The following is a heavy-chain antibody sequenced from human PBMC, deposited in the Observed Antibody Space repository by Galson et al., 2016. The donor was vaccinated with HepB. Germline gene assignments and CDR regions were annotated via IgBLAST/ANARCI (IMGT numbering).Heavy chain of an antibody. CDR2: IYYSGST. V-gene: IGHV4-31*03. Sequence: TLSLTCTVSGGSISSGGYYWSWIRQHPGKGLEWIGYIYYSGSTYYNPSLKSRVTISVDTSKNQFSLKLSSVTAADQAVYYWARAPFGVGAYAGAFDIWGQGTMVTVSS. J-gene: IGHJ3*02. CDR1: GGSISSGGYY. D-gene: IGHD1-26*01. CDR3: ARAPFGVGAYAGAFDI.